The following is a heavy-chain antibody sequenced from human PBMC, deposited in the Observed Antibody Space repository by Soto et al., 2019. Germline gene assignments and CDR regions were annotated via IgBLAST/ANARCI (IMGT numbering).Heavy chain of an antibody. D-gene: IGHD2-2*01. CDR2: IIPIPGTA. Sequence: QVQLVQSGAEVKKPGSSVKVSCKASGGTFDSYAISWVRQAPGQGLEWMGGIIPIPGTANYAQKFQGRVTIVADESTSTAYMELSSLRSEDMAVYYCARSQGSSTSLEVYYYYYYGMDVWGQGTTVTVSS. CDR1: GGTFDSYA. CDR3: ARSQGSSTSLEVYYYYYYGMDV. J-gene: IGHJ6*02. V-gene: IGHV1-69*01.